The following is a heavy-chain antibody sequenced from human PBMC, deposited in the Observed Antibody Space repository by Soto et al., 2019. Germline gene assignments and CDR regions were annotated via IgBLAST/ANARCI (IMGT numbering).Heavy chain of an antibody. CDR3: ARDDWVVVAATPIVYYYYYMDV. D-gene: IGHD2-15*01. J-gene: IGHJ6*03. CDR2: IWYDGSNK. CDR1: GFTFSSYG. Sequence: QVQLVESGGGVVQPGRSLRLSCAASGFTFSSYGMHWVRQAPGKGLEWVAVIWYDGSNKYYADSVKGRFTISRDNSKSTLYLQMNSLRAEDTAVYYCARDDWVVVAATPIVYYYYYMDVWGKGTTVTVSS. V-gene: IGHV3-33*01.